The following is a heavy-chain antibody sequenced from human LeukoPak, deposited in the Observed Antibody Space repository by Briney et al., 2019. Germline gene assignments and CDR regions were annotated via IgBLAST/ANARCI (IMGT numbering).Heavy chain of an antibody. CDR2: IYYSGST. CDR3: AKGYCRGNSCYDDRGAFDY. CDR1: GESISGFY. Sequence: SETLSLTCTVSGESISGFYWTWIRQPPGKGLEWIGYIYYSGSTNYNPSLKSRVTISVDTSKNQFSLKLSSVTAADTAVYYCAKGYCRGNSCYDDRGAFDYWGQGTLVTVSS. D-gene: IGHD2-2*01. V-gene: IGHV4-59*08. J-gene: IGHJ4*02.